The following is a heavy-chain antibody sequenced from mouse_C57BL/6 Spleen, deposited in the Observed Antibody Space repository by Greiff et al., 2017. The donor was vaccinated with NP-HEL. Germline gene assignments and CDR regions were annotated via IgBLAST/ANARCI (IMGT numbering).Heavy chain of an antibody. Sequence: EVQLQQSGPGLVKPSPSLSLTCSVSGYSLTSGCYWNWIRQFPGNNLEWVGFFRYDGSNNYNPSFKNRTSLTRDTSNNPSFLKLNSVTTEDTATEYCAREDDGYYAYGDWGQGTLVTVSA. CDR2: FRYDGSN. J-gene: IGHJ3*01. CDR1: GYSLTSGCY. D-gene: IGHD2-3*01. V-gene: IGHV3-6*01. CDR3: AREDDGYYAYGD.